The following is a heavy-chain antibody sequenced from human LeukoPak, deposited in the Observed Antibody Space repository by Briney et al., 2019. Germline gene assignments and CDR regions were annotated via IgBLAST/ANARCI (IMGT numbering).Heavy chain of an antibody. J-gene: IGHJ5*02. CDR3: ARDQCSSTSCYYRWFDP. D-gene: IGHD2-2*01. Sequence: WASVKVSCKASGGTFSSYTISWVRQAPGQGLEWMGRIIPILGIANYAQKFQGRVTITADKSTSTAYMELSSLRSEDTAVYYCARDQCSSTSCYYRWFDPWGQGTLVTVSS. CDR1: GGTFSSYT. CDR2: IIPILGIA. V-gene: IGHV1-69*04.